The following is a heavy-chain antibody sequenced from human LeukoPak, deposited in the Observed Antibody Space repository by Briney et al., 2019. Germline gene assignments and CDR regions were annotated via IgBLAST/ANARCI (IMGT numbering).Heavy chain of an antibody. J-gene: IGHJ4*02. D-gene: IGHD1-26*01. CDR1: GFTFDDYA. V-gene: IGHV3-9*01. CDR2: ISWNSGSI. CDR3: AKAVGSGSYLYYFDY. Sequence: SLRLSCAASGFTFDDYAMHWVRQAPGKGLEWVSGISWNSGSIGYADSVKGRFTISRDNAKNSLYLQMNSLRAEDTALYYCAKAVGSGSYLYYFDYWGQGTLVTVSS.